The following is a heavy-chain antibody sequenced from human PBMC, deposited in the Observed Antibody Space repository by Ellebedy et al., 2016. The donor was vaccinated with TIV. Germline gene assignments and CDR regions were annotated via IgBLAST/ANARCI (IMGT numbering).Heavy chain of an antibody. J-gene: IGHJ5*02. CDR1: GGSINNYY. Sequence: MPSETLSLTCTVSGGSINNYYWSWIRQLPGKGLEWIGYIYYSGITNYNPSLQSRVTMSVDTSKNQFSLQLSSVTAADTAVYYCARHARSGYYQYFDPWGQGTRVTVSS. CDR2: IYYSGIT. CDR3: ARHARSGYYQYFDP. D-gene: IGHD3-22*01. V-gene: IGHV4-59*01.